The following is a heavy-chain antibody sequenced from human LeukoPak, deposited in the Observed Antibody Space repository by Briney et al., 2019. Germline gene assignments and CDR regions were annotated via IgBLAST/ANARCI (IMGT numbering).Heavy chain of an antibody. Sequence: GGSLRLSCAASGFTFSSYGMHWVRQAPGKGLEWVAFIRYDGSNKYYADSVKGRFTISRDNSKNTLYLQMNSLRAEDTAVYYCARGGRYSYGTFQIDYWGQGTLVTVSS. J-gene: IGHJ4*02. CDR2: IRYDGSNK. CDR3: ARGGRYSYGTFQIDY. V-gene: IGHV3-30*02. D-gene: IGHD5-18*01. CDR1: GFTFSSYG.